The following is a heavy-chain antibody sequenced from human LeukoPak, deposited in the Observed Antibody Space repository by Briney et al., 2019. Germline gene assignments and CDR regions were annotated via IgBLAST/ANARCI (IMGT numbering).Heavy chain of an antibody. V-gene: IGHV4-59*01. Sequence: SETLSLTCTVSGGSISSYYWSWIRQPPGKGLEWIGYIYYSGSTKYNPSLMGRVTISVDTSKNQFSLRLTSVTAADTAVYYCARGSPLDWYFDLWGRGTLVSVSS. J-gene: IGHJ2*01. CDR1: GGSISSYY. CDR2: IYYSGST. CDR3: ARGSPLDWYFDL.